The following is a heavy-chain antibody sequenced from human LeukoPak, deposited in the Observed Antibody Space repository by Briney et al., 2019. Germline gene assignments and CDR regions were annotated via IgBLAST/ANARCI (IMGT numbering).Heavy chain of an antibody. D-gene: IGHD6-19*01. Sequence: GGSLRLSCAVSGFTVTNDYMNWVRQAPGKGLEWVSIIYSGGSTYYADSVKGRFTISRDSSDNTLFLQMTNLRAEDSGLYYCATDVRSSPLGFWGHGTLVTVSS. CDR3: ATDVRSSPLGF. CDR2: IYSGGST. V-gene: IGHV3-66*01. J-gene: IGHJ4*01. CDR1: GFTVTNDY.